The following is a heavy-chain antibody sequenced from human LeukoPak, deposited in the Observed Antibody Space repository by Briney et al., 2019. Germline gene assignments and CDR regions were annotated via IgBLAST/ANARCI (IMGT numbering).Heavy chain of an antibody. CDR2: ARVSGGRT. J-gene: IGHJ4*02. V-gene: IGHV3-23*01. D-gene: IGHD2-15*01. CDR3: AKDRFSGGGSCYSIDY. Sequence: GGSLRLSCVASGFSFSSYAMSWVRQAPEEGREWVSTARVSGGRTYYIDSVKGRFTISRDNAKNTLHLQRDSLRAEDTAVYYCAKDRFSGGGSCYSIDYWGGGRLVTVS. CDR1: GFSFSSYA.